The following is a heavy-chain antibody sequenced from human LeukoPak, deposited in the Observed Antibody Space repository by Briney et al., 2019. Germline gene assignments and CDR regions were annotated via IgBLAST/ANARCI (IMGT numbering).Heavy chain of an antibody. CDR3: AAGNWFDP. Sequence: GASVKVSCKASGFTFTSSGMQWVRQARGQRLEWIGWIVVGSGNTNYAQKFQERVTITRDMSTSTAYMELSSLRSEDTAVYYCAAGNWFDPWGQGTLVTVSS. CDR2: IVVGSGNT. CDR1: GFTFTSSG. V-gene: IGHV1-58*02. J-gene: IGHJ5*02.